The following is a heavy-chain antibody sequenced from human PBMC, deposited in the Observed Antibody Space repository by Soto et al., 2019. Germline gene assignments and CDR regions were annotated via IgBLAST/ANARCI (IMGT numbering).Heavy chain of an antibody. J-gene: IGHJ4*02. V-gene: IGHV3-7*03. Sequence: GGYLRLSCAASGFTFSSYWMSWVRQAPGKGLQLVANINRDASEQYYVDSLKGRFTISSDNAENSLYLQMNSLKDEDTAVAYSARGPVRRGSYYYFESWGQGSLVSDS. CDR2: INRDASEQ. D-gene: IGHD3-22*01. CDR1: GFTFSSYW. CDR3: ARGPVRRGSYYYFES.